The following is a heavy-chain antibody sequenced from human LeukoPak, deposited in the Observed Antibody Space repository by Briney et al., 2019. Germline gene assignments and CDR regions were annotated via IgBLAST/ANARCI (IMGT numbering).Heavy chain of an antibody. Sequence: PGGSLRLSCAASGFTFSDYHMSWIRQAPGKGLEWVSYISSSGSTIYYADSVKGRFTISRDNAKNSLYLQMNSLRAEDTAVYYCARSVRSPAAKNYFDYWGQGTLVTVSS. V-gene: IGHV3-11*01. D-gene: IGHD2-2*01. CDR1: GFTFSDYH. CDR2: ISSSGSTI. J-gene: IGHJ4*02. CDR3: ARSVRSPAAKNYFDY.